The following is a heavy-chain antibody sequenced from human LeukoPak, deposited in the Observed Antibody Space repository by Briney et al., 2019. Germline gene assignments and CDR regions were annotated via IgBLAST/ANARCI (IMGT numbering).Heavy chain of an antibody. V-gene: IGHV3-30*18. J-gene: IGHJ4*02. CDR1: GFTFSSYG. CDR3: AKDAYCSSTSCYSNFDY. CDR2: ISYDGSNK. D-gene: IGHD2-2*02. Sequence: GGFLRLSCAASGFTFSSYGMHLVRQAPGKVLEWVAVISYDGSNKYYADSVKGRFTISRDNSKNTLYLQMNSLRAEDTAVYYCAKDAYCSSTSCYSNFDYWGQGTLVTVSS.